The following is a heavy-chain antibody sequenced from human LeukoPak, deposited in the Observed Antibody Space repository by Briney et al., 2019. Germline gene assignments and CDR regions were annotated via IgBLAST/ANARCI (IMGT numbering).Heavy chain of an antibody. CDR2: FDPEDGGT. Sequence: ASVKVSCKVSGYTLTELSMHWVRQAPGKGLEWMGGFDPEDGGTIYAQKFQGRVTMTEDTSTGTAYMELSSPRSEDTAVYYCATGTKGLRFLEWLHTFDYWGQGTLVTVSS. J-gene: IGHJ4*02. D-gene: IGHD3-3*01. CDR1: GYTLTELS. CDR3: ATGTKGLRFLEWLHTFDY. V-gene: IGHV1-24*01.